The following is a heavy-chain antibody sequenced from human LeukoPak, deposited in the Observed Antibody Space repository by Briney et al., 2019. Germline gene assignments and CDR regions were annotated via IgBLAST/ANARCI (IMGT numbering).Heavy chain of an antibody. D-gene: IGHD3-22*01. V-gene: IGHV1-2*02. CDR1: GYTFTVYF. Sequence: ASVKVSCKAPGYTFTVYFMHWVRQAPGQGLEWMGWINPNSGGTNYAQKFQGRVTMTRDTSISTAYMELSRLRSVDTAVYYCARELNYDSSGYYFDYWGQGTLVTVSS. J-gene: IGHJ4*02. CDR3: ARELNYDSSGYYFDY. CDR2: INPNSGGT.